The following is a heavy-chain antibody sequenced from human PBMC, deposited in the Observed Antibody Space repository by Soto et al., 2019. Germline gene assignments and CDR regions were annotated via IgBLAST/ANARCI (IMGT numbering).Heavy chain of an antibody. Sequence: GGPLRLSYTASGFNFTRYSINWVRQAPGKGLEWVSSISSTTNYIYYGDSMKGRFTISRDNAKNSLYLEMNSLRAEDTAVYYCARESEDLTSNFDYWGQGTLVTVSS. CDR2: ISSTTNYI. V-gene: IGHV3-21*06. CDR3: ARESEDLTSNFDY. CDR1: GFNFTRYS. J-gene: IGHJ4*02.